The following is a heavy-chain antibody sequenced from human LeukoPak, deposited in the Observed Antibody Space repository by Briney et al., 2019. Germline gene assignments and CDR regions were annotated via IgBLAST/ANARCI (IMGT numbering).Heavy chain of an antibody. CDR3: ARQGSLYYYYYMDV. CDR1: GGSFSGYY. J-gene: IGHJ6*03. D-gene: IGHD2-15*01. V-gene: IGHV4-34*01. CDR2: INHSGST. Sequence: PSETLSLTCAVHGGSFSGYYWCWIRQPPGKGLEWSGEINHSGSTNYNPSLKSRVTISVDTSKNQFSLKLSSVTAADTAVYYCARQGSLYYYYYMDVWGKGTTVTISS.